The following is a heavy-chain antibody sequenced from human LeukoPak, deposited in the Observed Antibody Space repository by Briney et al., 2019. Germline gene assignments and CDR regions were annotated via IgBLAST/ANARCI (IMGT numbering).Heavy chain of an antibody. CDR1: GFTFSSYE. CDR2: ISCSGSTI. V-gene: IGHV3-48*03. CDR3: AELGITMSGGV. J-gene: IGHJ6*04. Sequence: GGSLRLSCAASGFTFSSYEMNLVRHSTGKGLEWVSYISCSGSTIYYADHVKGRFTISRDHAKNSLYLQRNSLKSEDTAVYYCAELGITMSGGVWGKGTTVTISS. D-gene: IGHD3-10*02.